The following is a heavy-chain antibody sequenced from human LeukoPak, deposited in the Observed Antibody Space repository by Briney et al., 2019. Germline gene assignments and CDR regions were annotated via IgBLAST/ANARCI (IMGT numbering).Heavy chain of an antibody. CDR3: ARGFYDFWSCYYQNWCDP. CDR2: INHSGST. CDR1: GGSFSGYY. D-gene: IGHD3-3*01. V-gene: IGHV4-34*01. Sequence: PSETLSLTCAVYGGSFSGYYWSWIRQPPGKGLEWIGEINHSGSTNYNPSLKSRVTISVDTSKNQFSLKLSSVPAADTAVYYCARGFYDFWSCYYQNWCDPWGQGTLVTVSS. J-gene: IGHJ5*02.